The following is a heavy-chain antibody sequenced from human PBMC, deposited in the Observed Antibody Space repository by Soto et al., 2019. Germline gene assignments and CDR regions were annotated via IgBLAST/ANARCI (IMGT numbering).Heavy chain of an antibody. J-gene: IGHJ4*02. D-gene: IGHD3-22*01. CDR3: ARHARGDDSSGYPPDY. V-gene: IGHV5-51*01. CDR1: GYSFTSYC. Sequence: ESLKISWKGSGYSFTSYCIGWVRQIPGKGLEWMGIIYPGDSDTRYSPSFQGQVTISADKSISTAYLQWSSLKASDTAMYYCARHARGDDSSGYPPDYWGQGTLVTVSS. CDR2: IYPGDSDT.